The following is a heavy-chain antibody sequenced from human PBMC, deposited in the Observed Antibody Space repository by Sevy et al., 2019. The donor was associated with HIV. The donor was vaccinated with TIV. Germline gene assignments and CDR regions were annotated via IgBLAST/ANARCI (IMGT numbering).Heavy chain of an antibody. CDR2: INLNSGGT. CDR3: ARVPITIFGVVMPDDY. CDR1: GYTFTGYY. J-gene: IGHJ4*02. Sequence: ASVKVSCKASGYTFTGYYMHWVRQAPGQGLEWMGWINLNSGGTNYAQRFQGRVTMTMDTSISTAYMELSRLRSDDTAVYYCARVPITIFGVVMPDDYWGQGTLVTVSS. D-gene: IGHD3-3*01. V-gene: IGHV1-2*02.